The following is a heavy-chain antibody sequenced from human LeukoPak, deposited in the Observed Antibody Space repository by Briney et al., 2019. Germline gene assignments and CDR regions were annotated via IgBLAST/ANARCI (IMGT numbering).Heavy chain of an antibody. CDR2: ISAYNGNT. CDR1: XG. Sequence: XGIXWVRQAPGXXXXWMGWISAYNGNTNXAQNFQGRVTMTRDXSISXVYMELSRLRSDDTAVFYCXXXXXXXXXXXXFQHXGXXXXVTVS. J-gene: IGHJ1*01. V-gene: IGHV1-18*01. CDR3: XXXXXXXXXXXXFQH.